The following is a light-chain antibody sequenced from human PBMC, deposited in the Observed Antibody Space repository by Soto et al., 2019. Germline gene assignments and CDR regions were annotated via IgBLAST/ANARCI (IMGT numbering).Light chain of an antibody. CDR1: QGIRND. CDR3: QQYDSVFT. J-gene: IGKJ5*01. Sequence: DIQMTQSPSSLSASVGDRVNITCRASQGIRNDLNWYQQKPGKAPKLLIYGASNLETGVPSRFSGSGSGTDFTFTISSLQAEDIATYFCQQYDSVFTFGQGTRLEIK. CDR2: GAS. V-gene: IGKV1-33*01.